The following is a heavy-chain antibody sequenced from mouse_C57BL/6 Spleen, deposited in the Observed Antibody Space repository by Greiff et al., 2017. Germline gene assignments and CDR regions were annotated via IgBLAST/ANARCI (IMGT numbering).Heavy chain of an antibody. CDR2: IYPGDGDT. Sequence: VQLQQSGPELVKPGASVKISCKASGYAFSSSWMNWVKQRPGKGLEWIGRIYPGDGDTNYNGKFKGKVTLTADKSSSTAFMQLSSLTSEDAAVYCGARGAYEGGFAYWGQGTLVTVSA. J-gene: IGHJ3*01. CDR3: ARGAYEGGFAY. V-gene: IGHV1-82*01. D-gene: IGHD6-5*01. CDR1: GYAFSSSW.